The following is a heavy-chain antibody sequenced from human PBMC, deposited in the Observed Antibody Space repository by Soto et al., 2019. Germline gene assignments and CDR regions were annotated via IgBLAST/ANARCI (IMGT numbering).Heavy chain of an antibody. J-gene: IGHJ3*02. D-gene: IGHD3-3*01. Sequence: SETLSLTCAVYGESFSGYYWSWIRQPPGKGLEWIGEVNHFGSTNYNPSLKGRVSISVDTYRKQVSLKLTSVTAADTAVYYCARGQIMTFFGVVTPEPFYIGAQGKMFTVS. V-gene: IGHV4-34*01. CDR1: GESFSGYY. CDR3: ARGQIMTFFGVVTPEPFYI. CDR2: VNHFGST.